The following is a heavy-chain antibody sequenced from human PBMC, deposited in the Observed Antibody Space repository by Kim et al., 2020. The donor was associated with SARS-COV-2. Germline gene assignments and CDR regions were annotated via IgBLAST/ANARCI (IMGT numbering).Heavy chain of an antibody. Sequence: GSSTSYAYSVKGRFTISRDNTKHTLYLQMNSRRAEDAAIYYCTLWNYERNWGQGTLVTVSS. D-gene: IGHD1-7*01. V-gene: IGHV3-74*01. J-gene: IGHJ4*02. CDR3: TLWNYERN. CDR2: GSST.